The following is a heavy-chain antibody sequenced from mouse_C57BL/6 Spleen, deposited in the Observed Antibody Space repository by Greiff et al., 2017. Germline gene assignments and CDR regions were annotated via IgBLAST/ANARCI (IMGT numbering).Heavy chain of an antibody. D-gene: IGHD2-2*01. V-gene: IGHV1-81*01. CDR1: GYTFTSYG. Sequence: VKLMESGAELARPGASVKLSCKASGYTFTSYGISWVKQRTGQGLEWIGEIYPRSGNTYYNEKFKGKATLTADKSSSTAYMELRSLTSEDSAVYFCGGYDENWYFDVWGTGTTVTVSS. J-gene: IGHJ1*03. CDR2: IYPRSGNT. CDR3: GGYDENWYFDV.